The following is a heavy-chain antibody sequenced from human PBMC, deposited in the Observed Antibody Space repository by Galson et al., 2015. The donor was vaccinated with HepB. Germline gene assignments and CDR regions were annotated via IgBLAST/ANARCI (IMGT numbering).Heavy chain of an antibody. J-gene: IGHJ4*02. Sequence: SLRLSCAASGFIFRNYAMTWVRQAPGKGLEWVSGMSDTGVNTYYADAVKDRFTISRDNSKKMLYLHMSGLRVEDTATYFCVKGADSNDDRYDYWGQGTLVTVSS. CDR3: VKGADSNDDRYDY. V-gene: IGHV3-23*01. CDR1: GFIFRNYA. D-gene: IGHD1-1*01. CDR2: MSDTGVNT.